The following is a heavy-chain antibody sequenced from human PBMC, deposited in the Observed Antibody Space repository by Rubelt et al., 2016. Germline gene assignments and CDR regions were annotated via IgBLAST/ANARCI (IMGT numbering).Heavy chain of an antibody. V-gene: IGHV1-3*01. Sequence: LVQSGAEVKKPGASVKVSCKASGYTFTSYAMHWVRQAPGQRLEWMGWINAGNGNTKYSQKFQGRVTITRDTSASTAYMELSSLRSEDTAVYYCARVIWGSGWSNNWFDPWGQGTLVTVSS. CDR1: GYTFTSYA. D-gene: IGHD6-19*01. CDR2: INAGNGNT. J-gene: IGHJ5*02. CDR3: ARVIWGSGWSNNWFDP.